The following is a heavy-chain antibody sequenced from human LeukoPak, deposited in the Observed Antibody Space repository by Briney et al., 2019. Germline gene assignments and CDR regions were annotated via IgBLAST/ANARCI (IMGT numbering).Heavy chain of an antibody. CDR2: IYFEGST. CDR1: GESFSGYY. J-gene: IGHJ4*02. D-gene: IGHD1-7*01. Sequence: SETLSLTCAVYGESFSGYYWSWIRQPPGKGLGWIGDIYFEGSTKYNPSFDSRVTMSVDTSKNQFSLRLRSVTAADTAVYYCVRHGLPDWNYDYWGQGTLVTVSS. V-gene: IGHV4-59*08. CDR3: VRHGLPDWNYDY.